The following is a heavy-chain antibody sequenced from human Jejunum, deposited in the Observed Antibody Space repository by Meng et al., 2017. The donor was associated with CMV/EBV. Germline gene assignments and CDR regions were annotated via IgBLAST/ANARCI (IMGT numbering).Heavy chain of an antibody. CDR2: IRSTADGGPT. Sequence: ASGFTFSGVWVNWVRQAPGRGLEWVGRIRSTADGGPTDYIAHVKGRFIISRDDSKNMVFLQMNSLKSDDTAVYYCTTRIRTTNDFWGQGTLVTVSS. J-gene: IGHJ4*02. D-gene: IGHD1-14*01. CDR3: TTRIRTTNDF. V-gene: IGHV3-15*01. CDR1: GFTFSGVW.